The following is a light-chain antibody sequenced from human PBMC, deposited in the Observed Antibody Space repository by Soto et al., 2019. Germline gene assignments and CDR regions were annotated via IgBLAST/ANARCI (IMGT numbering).Light chain of an antibody. Sequence: QSALTQPASVSGSPGQSITISCTGTSGDIGSYNRVSWYQQHPGKAPKLIIYEVTDRPSGVSSRFSGSKPGNTASLTISGLQAEDEAEYYCSSYTNINTRACVFGTGTKVTVL. V-gene: IGLV2-14*01. J-gene: IGLJ1*01. CDR2: EVT. CDR3: SSYTNINTRACV. CDR1: SGDIGSYNR.